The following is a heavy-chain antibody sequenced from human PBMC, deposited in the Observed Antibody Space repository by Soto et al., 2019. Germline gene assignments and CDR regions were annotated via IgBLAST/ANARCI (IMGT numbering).Heavy chain of an antibody. D-gene: IGHD1-26*01. CDR1: GFTFSSYA. Sequence: GGSLRLSCAASGFTFSSYAMSWVRQAPGKGLEWVSAISGSGGSTYYAGSVKGRFTTSRDNSKNTLYLQMNSLRAEDTAVYYCAKVHEEDSGSYYSSYYFDYWGQGTLVTVSS. J-gene: IGHJ4*02. CDR2: ISGSGGST. CDR3: AKVHEEDSGSYYSSYYFDY. V-gene: IGHV3-23*01.